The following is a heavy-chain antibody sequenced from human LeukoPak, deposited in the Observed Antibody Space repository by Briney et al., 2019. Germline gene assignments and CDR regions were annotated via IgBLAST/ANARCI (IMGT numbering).Heavy chain of an antibody. CDR2: FSYSGST. CDR1: GGSISSYY. J-gene: IGHJ4*02. Sequence: PSETLSLTCTVSGGSISSYYWSWIRQPPGKGLEWIGFFSYSGSTNYNPSLKSRVTISVDTSKNQFSLKLSSVTAADTAVYYCARGDIGYSSSWFDYWGQGTLVTVSS. D-gene: IGHD6-13*01. CDR3: ARGDIGYSSSWFDY. V-gene: IGHV4-59*01.